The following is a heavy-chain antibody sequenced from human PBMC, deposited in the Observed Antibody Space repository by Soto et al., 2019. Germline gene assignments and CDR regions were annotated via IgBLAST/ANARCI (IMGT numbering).Heavy chain of an antibody. Sequence: PSETLSLTCAVYGGSFSGYYWSWIRQPPGKGLEWIGEINHSGSTNYNPSLKSRVTISVDTSKNQFSLKLSSVTAADTAVYDCARKGSGGSNWFDPWGQGTLVTVS. CDR1: GGSFSGYY. J-gene: IGHJ5*02. CDR3: ARKGSGGSNWFDP. V-gene: IGHV4-34*01. D-gene: IGHD2-15*01. CDR2: INHSGST.